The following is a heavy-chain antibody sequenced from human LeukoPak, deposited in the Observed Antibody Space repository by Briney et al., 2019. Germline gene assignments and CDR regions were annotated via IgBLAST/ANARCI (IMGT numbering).Heavy chain of an antibody. Sequence: GGSLRLSCAASGFTFSSYGMAWVRQAPGKGLEWVSGMNGNGGRIYYADSVKGRFTISRDNSKNTLYLQMNSLRAEDTAVYYCAKLRITMIVVVIGGAFDIWGQGTMVTVSS. V-gene: IGHV3-23*01. CDR2: MNGNGGRI. CDR3: AKLRITMIVVVIGGAFDI. CDR1: GFTFSSYG. D-gene: IGHD3-22*01. J-gene: IGHJ3*02.